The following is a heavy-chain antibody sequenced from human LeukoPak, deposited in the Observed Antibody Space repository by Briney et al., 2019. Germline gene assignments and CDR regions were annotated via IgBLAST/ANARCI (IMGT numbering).Heavy chain of an antibody. Sequence: GGSLRLSCTVSGFTVSINSMSWVRQAPGKGLEWVSFIYSGGNTHYSDSVKGRVTISRDNSKNTLYLQMNSLRAEDTAVYYCARRAGGYSHPYDYWGQGILVTVSS. V-gene: IGHV3-53*01. CDR2: IYSGGNT. CDR3: ARRAGGYSHPYDY. J-gene: IGHJ4*02. CDR1: GFTVSINS. D-gene: IGHD4-23*01.